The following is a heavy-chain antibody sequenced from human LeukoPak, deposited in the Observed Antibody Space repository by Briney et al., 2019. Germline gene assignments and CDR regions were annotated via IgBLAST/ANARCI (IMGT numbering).Heavy chain of an antibody. V-gene: IGHV7-4-1*02. CDR2: INTNTGNP. D-gene: IGHD3-22*01. CDR1: GYTFTSYA. Sequence: ASVKVSCKASGYTFTSYAMNWVRQDPGQGLEWMGWINTNTGNPTYAQGFTGRFVFSLDTSVSTAYLQISSLKAEDTAVYYCASEGSSGRSDYWGQGTLVTVSS. CDR3: ASEGSSGRSDY. J-gene: IGHJ4*02.